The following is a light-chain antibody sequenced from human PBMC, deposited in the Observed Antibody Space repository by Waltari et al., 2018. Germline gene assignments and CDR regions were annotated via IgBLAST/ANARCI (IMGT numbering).Light chain of an antibody. J-gene: IGKJ3*01. CDR1: QRLRHSNGYND. CDR3: MQALQSPFT. CDR2: LGS. Sequence: VLTQSPLSLSVTPGESASLSCRSSQRLRHSNGYNDLDWYVQKPGQSPQLLIYLGSSRASGVPDRFSCFGSGTDFTLTISRVEAEDVGIYYCMQALQSPFTFGPGTKVEIK. V-gene: IGKV2-28*01.